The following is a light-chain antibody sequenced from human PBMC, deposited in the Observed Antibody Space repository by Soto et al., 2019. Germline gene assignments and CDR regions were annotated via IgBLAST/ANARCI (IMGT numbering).Light chain of an antibody. V-gene: IGLV2-8*01. Sequence: LTQPPSASGSPGQSVTISCTGTSSDVGGYDYVSWYQQHPGKAPKLMIYEVTIRPSGVSDLFSGSKSGNTASLTVSGLQAEDEADYYCSSYTGGNPSYVFGTGTKVPV. CDR1: SSDVGGYDY. CDR2: EVT. CDR3: SSYTGGNPSYV. J-gene: IGLJ1*01.